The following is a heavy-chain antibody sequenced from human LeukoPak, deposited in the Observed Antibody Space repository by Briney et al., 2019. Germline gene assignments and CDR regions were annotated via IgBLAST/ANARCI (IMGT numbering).Heavy chain of an antibody. CDR1: GFTLRSYV. Sequence: GGSLRLSSLASGFTLRSYVMNWVRQTPGKGLEWVSSISGSGDSTFYADSVKGRFSISRDNSKNKLYLKVNGLRIEDTAVYYCAKDRLLNCRGDCYIFDYWGQGTVVTVSS. CDR2: ISGSGDST. V-gene: IGHV3-23*01. CDR3: AKDRLLNCRGDCYIFDY. J-gene: IGHJ4*02. D-gene: IGHD2-21*02.